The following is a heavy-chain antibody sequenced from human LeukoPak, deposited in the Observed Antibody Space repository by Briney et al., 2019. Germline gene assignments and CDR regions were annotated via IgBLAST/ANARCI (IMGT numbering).Heavy chain of an antibody. Sequence: SETLSLTCAVYGGSFSGYYWSWIRQPPGKGLEWIGEINHSGSTNYNPSLKSRVTISVDTSKNQFSLKLSSVTAADTAVYYCARVSFDGYYYAFSDYWGQGTLVTVSS. CDR2: INHSGST. V-gene: IGHV4-34*01. J-gene: IGHJ4*02. D-gene: IGHD3-22*01. CDR1: GGSFSGYY. CDR3: ARVSFDGYYYAFSDY.